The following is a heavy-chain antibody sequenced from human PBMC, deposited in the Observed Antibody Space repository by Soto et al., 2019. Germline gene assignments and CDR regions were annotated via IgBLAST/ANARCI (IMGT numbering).Heavy chain of an antibody. Sequence: SSETLCVTCTVSGGSISSYYWIWIRQPQGKELQYIGYIYYSGSTNSNPSLKSRVAISGDTSTNQFSLRLSSVTAADTAVYYCANLDMITFGGVIGPNDDFDVWGHGIMVTVSS. CDR3: ANLDMITFGGVIGPNDDFDV. CDR2: IYYSGST. CDR1: GGSISSYY. V-gene: IGHV4-59*08. D-gene: IGHD3-16*02. J-gene: IGHJ3*01.